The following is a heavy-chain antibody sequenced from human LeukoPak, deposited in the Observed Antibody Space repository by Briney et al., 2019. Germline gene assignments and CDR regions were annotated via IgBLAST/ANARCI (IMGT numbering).Heavy chain of an antibody. CDR3: ARHGFGYYDSSGYYYLGYFDY. CDR1: GGSINRDY. V-gene: IGHV4-59*08. Sequence: SETLSLTCTVSGGSINRDYWSWIRQPPGKGLEWIGYIYYSGSTNYNPSLKSRVTISIDTSKTQFYLKLSSVTAADTAVYYCARHGFGYYDSSGYYYLGYFDYWGQGTLVTVSS. J-gene: IGHJ4*02. D-gene: IGHD3-22*01. CDR2: IYYSGST.